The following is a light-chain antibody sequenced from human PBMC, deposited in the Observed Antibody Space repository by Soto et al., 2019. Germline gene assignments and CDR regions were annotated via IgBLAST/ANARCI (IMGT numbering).Light chain of an antibody. CDR2: WAS. V-gene: IGKV4-1*01. CDR1: QTVLYSSNNKNF. J-gene: IGKJ3*01. CDR3: HQYYSLPPT. Sequence: DIVMTQSPDSLAVSLGERPTISCKSSQTVLYSSNNKNFLAWHQQKPGQPPKLLIYWASTRESGVPDRFSGSGSGTDFTLTISSLQAEDVAVYYCHQYYSLPPTFGPGTKVDIK.